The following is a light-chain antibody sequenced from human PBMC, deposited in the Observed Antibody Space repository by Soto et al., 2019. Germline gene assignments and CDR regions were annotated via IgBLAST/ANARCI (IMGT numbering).Light chain of an antibody. Sequence: QSVLTEPPSLSGAPGQRVTISCTGSSSDIGAGSEVHWYQQLPGTAPKLLIFGSTNRPSGVPDPFSGSKSATSASLAITGLXAEDEADYYCQSYDNSLSAYVFGTGTKVTVL. J-gene: IGLJ1*01. CDR3: QSYDNSLSAYV. CDR2: GST. V-gene: IGLV1-40*01. CDR1: SSDIGAGSE.